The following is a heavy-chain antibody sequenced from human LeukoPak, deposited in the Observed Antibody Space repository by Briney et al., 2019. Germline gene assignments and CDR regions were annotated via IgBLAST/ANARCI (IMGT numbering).Heavy chain of an antibody. J-gene: IGHJ6*02. CDR1: GFAFRTSS. D-gene: IGHD2-15*01. Sequence: PGGSLRLSCAASGFAFRTSSMNWVRQAPGKGLEWISYIRSTGKTIYYADSVKGRFTISRNNAENSLFLQMNNVNADDTALYYCAKDIGPAAVLLLDHNSSGDYYRMDVWIQGTTVTVSS. V-gene: IGHV3-48*04. CDR3: AKDIGPAAVLLLDHNSSGDYYRMDV. CDR2: IRSTGKTI.